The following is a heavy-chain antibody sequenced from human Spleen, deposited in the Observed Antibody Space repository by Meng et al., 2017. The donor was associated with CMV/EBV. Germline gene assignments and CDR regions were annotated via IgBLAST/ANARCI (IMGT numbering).Heavy chain of an antibody. V-gene: IGHV1-69*05. J-gene: IGHJ6*02. CDR1: GGTISSYA. CDR2: IIPILGTA. CDR3: ARGELGEVSYYYYGMDV. D-gene: IGHD3-16*01. Sequence: SAKVSCKPPGGTISSYATSWVRQAPGHGLEWMGGIIPILGTANYAQQFQGRVTITTDESTSTAYMELSSLRSEDTAVYYCARGELGEVSYYYYGMDVWGQGTTVTVSS.